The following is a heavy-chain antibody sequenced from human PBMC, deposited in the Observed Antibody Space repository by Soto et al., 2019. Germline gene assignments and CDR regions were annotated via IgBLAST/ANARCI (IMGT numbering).Heavy chain of an antibody. Sequence: SETLSLTCTVSGGSISSVDYYWIWIRQVPGKGLEWIGYIYYSGSTYYNPSLKSRVAMSVDTSKNQFSLKLSSVTAADTAIYYCAREGSIAAAVRFDYWGQGILVTVPS. D-gene: IGHD6-13*01. CDR1: GGSISSVDYY. CDR2: IYYSGST. V-gene: IGHV4-31*03. CDR3: AREGSIAAAVRFDY. J-gene: IGHJ4*02.